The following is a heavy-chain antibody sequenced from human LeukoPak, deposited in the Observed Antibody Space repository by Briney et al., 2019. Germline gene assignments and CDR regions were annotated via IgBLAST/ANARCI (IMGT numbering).Heavy chain of an antibody. V-gene: IGHV3-15*01. Sequence: GGSLRLSCAASGFTFSNACMSWVRQAPGKGLGWVGRIKSKTDGGTTDYAAPVKGRFTISRDDSKNTLYLQMNSLKTEDTAVYYCTTSSTVMGGDFDYWGQGTLVTVSS. D-gene: IGHD4-11*01. CDR1: GFTFSNAC. CDR3: TTSSTVMGGDFDY. J-gene: IGHJ4*02. CDR2: IKSKTDGGTT.